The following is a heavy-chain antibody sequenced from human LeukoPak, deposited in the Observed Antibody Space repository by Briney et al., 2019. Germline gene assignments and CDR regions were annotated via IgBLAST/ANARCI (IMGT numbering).Heavy chain of an antibody. CDR3: AGNYYGSGSYYSEDRY. J-gene: IGHJ4*02. CDR2: TYYRSKWYN. Sequence: SRTLSLTCAISGDSFSSNSAAWNWIRQSPSRGLEWLGRTYYRSKWYNDYAVSVKSRITINPDTSKNQFSLQLNSVTPEDTAVYYCAGNYYGSGSYYSEDRYWGQGTLVTVSS. V-gene: IGHV6-1*01. CDR1: GDSFSSNSAA. D-gene: IGHD3-10*01.